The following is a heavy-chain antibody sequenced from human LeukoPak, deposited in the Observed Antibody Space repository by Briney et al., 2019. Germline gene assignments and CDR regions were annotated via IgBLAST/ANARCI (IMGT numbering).Heavy chain of an antibody. D-gene: IGHD3-22*01. J-gene: IGHJ4*02. V-gene: IGHV3-33*01. CDR2: IWYDGSNK. CDR1: GFTFSSYG. Sequence: GGSLRLSCAASGFTFSSYGMHWVRQAPGNGLEWVAVIWYDGSNKYYADSVKGRFTISRDNSKNTLYLQMNSLRAEDTAVYYCARGLDAGYYDSSGHSDYFDYWGQGTLVTVSS. CDR3: ARGLDAGYYDSSGHSDYFDY.